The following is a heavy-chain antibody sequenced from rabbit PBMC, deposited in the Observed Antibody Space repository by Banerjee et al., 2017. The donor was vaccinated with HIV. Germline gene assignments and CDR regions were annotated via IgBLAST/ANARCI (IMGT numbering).Heavy chain of an antibody. CDR3: ARDLAGVIGWNFNL. J-gene: IGHJ4*01. D-gene: IGHD4-1*01. CDR2: INTSSNGDK. Sequence: QEQLEESGGGLVKPEGSLTLTCTASGFSFSNGYVMCWVRQAPGKGLEWIGCINTSSNGDKWYASWATGRFTTSKTSSTTVTLQMTSLTAADTATYFCARDLAGVIGWNFNLWGPGTLVTVS. CDR1: GFSFSNGYV. V-gene: IGHV1S45*01.